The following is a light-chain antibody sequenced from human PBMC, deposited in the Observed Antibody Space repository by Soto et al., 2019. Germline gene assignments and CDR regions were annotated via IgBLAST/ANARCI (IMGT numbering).Light chain of an antibody. CDR1: QSISDT. CDR3: QQYNNWSWT. J-gene: IGKJ1*01. Sequence: EIVMTQSPATLSVSPGGRATLSCRASQSISDTLAWYQQKPGQAPRLLIHGASTRATGFPARFSGSGSGTHFTLTISSLQSEDFAVYYCQQYNNWSWTVGQGTKVEIK. V-gene: IGKV3-15*01. CDR2: GAS.